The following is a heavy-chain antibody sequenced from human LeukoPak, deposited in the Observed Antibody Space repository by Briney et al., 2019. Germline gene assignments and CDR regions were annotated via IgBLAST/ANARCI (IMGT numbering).Heavy chain of an antibody. D-gene: IGHD3-10*01. CDR3: ARAYGSGTYGNYYYYYMDV. CDR2: IYPGNSDT. Sequence: GESLKISCKGSGYSFTSYWIGWVRQMPGKGLEWMGIIYPGNSDTRYSPSFQGQVTISADKSISTAYLQWSSLKASDTAMYYCARAYGSGTYGNYYYYYMDVWGKGTTVTVSS. CDR1: GYSFTSYW. V-gene: IGHV5-51*01. J-gene: IGHJ6*03.